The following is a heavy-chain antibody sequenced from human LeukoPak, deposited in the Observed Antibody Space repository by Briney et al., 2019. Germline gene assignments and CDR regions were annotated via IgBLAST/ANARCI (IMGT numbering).Heavy chain of an antibody. J-gene: IGHJ4*02. CDR2: ISSSSSTI. Sequence: GGSLRLSCAASGFNFSSYSMNWVRQAPGKGLEWVSYISSSSSTIYYADSVKGRFTISRDNAKNSLYLQMNSLRAEDTAVYYCARDQDYTAMAVANLDYWGQGTLVTVSS. CDR3: ARDQDYTAMAVANLDY. D-gene: IGHD5-18*01. CDR1: GFNFSSYS. V-gene: IGHV3-48*01.